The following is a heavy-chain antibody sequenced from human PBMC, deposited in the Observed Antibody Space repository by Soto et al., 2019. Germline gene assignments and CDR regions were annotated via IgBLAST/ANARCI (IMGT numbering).Heavy chain of an antibody. CDR1: GFTFDDYA. V-gene: IGHV3-9*01. Sequence: GGSLRLSCAASGFTFDDYAMHWVRQVPGKGLEWVSGINWNSGSIGYADSVKGRFAISRDNAKNSLHLQMNSLRAEDTAFYYCVKDESINWYSGHFRHWGQGTLVTVS. J-gene: IGHJ1*01. CDR2: INWNSGSI. CDR3: VKDESINWYSGHFRH. D-gene: IGHD6-13*01.